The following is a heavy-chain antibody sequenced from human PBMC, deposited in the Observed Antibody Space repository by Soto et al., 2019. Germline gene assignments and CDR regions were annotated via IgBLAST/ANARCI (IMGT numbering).Heavy chain of an antibody. V-gene: IGHV5-10-1*01. D-gene: IGHD3-10*01. Sequence: GESLNISCKGSGYSFTSYWISWVRQMPGKGLEWMGRIDPSDSYTNYSPSFQGHVTISADKSISTAYLQWSSLKASDTAMYYCARHMVRGVSPSAYYGMDVWGQGTTVTVSS. J-gene: IGHJ6*02. CDR1: GYSFTSYW. CDR2: IDPSDSYT. CDR3: ARHMVRGVSPSAYYGMDV.